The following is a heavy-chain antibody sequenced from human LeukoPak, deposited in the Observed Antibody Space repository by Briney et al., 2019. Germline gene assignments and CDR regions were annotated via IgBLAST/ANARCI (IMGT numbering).Heavy chain of an antibody. V-gene: IGHV4-38-2*01. CDR3: ARGRSLGCMDV. CDR1: GYSISSGYY. J-gene: IGHJ6*04. Sequence: PSETLSLTCAVSGYSISSGYYWGWIRQPPGKGLEWIGEINHSGSTNYNPSLKSRVTISVDTSKNQFSLKLSSVTAADTAVYYCARGRSLGCMDVWGKGTTVTVSS. D-gene: IGHD1-26*01. CDR2: INHSGST.